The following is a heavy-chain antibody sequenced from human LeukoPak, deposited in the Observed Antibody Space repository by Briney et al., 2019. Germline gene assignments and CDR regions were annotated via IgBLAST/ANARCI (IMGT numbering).Heavy chain of an antibody. D-gene: IGHD3-22*01. V-gene: IGHV3-23*01. J-gene: IGHJ4*02. CDR1: GFTFSSYA. CDR2: ISGSGDNT. CDR3: ARSYYYDSSGLGTIDY. Sequence: GGSLRLSCAASGFTFSSYAMSWVRQAPGKGLEWVSGISGSGDNTYYADSVKGRFTISRDNSKNTLYLQMNSLRAEDTAVYYCARSYYYDSSGLGTIDYWGQGTLVTVSS.